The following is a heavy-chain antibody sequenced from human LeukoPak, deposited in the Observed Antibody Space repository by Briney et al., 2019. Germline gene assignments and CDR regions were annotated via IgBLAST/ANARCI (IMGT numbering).Heavy chain of an antibody. CDR2: IIPILGID. CDR1: GGTFSSYA. CDR3: ARVATYYYGSGSYPSWFDP. Sequence: SVTVSCTASGGTFSSYAISWVRQAPGQGLEWMGRIIPILGIDNYAQKFQGRVTITADKSTSTAYMELSSLRSEDTAVYYCARVATYYYGSGSYPSWFDPWGQGTLVTVSS. J-gene: IGHJ5*02. V-gene: IGHV1-69*04. D-gene: IGHD3-10*01.